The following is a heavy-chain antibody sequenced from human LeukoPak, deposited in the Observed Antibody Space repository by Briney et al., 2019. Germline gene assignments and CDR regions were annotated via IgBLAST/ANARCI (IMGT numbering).Heavy chain of an antibody. D-gene: IGHD3-3*01. J-gene: IGHJ4*02. V-gene: IGHV1-69*13. CDR3: ARDPEAQYYDFWSGYFDY. CDR1: GGTFSSYA. CDR2: IIPIFGTA. Sequence: ASVKVSCKASGGTFSSYAISWVRQAPGQGLEWMGRIIPIFGTANYAQKFQGRVTITADESTSTAYMALSSLRSEDTAVYYCARDPEAQYYDFWSGYFDYWGQGTLVTVSS.